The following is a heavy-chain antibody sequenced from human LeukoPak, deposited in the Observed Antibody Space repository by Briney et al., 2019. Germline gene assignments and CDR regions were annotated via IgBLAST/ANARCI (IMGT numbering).Heavy chain of an antibody. Sequence: PSETLSLTCTVSGGSISSSNYYWGWIRQPPGKGLEWIGSIYSSGSTYYNPSLNSRVTISVDTSKNQFSLKLSSVTAADTAVYYCARVSIPVAGPRRFVWFDPWGQGTLVTVSS. D-gene: IGHD6-19*01. CDR1: GGSISSSNYY. CDR2: IYSSGST. CDR3: ARVSIPVAGPRRFVWFDP. V-gene: IGHV4-39*07. J-gene: IGHJ5*02.